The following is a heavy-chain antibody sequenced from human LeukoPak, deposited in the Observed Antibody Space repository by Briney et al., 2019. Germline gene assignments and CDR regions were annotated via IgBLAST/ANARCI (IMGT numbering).Heavy chain of an antibody. Sequence: GGSLRLSCAASGFPFSTFWMTWVRQAPGKGLEWVANIIQDGSERYYVGSVKGRFTISRDNAKNSLYLQMNSQRAEDTAVYYCAREGASTISHAFDVWGQGTMVTVSS. CDR3: AREGASTISHAFDV. J-gene: IGHJ3*01. CDR2: IIQDGSER. CDR1: GFPFSTFW. V-gene: IGHV3-7*01. D-gene: IGHD3-16*01.